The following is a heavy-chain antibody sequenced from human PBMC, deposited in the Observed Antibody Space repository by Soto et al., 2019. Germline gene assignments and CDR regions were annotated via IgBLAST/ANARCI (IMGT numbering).Heavy chain of an antibody. V-gene: IGHV4-61*08. D-gene: IGHD3-22*01. CDR1: GGSISSGGYS. Sequence: SETLSLTCAVSGGSISSGGYSWIWIRQPRGKGLEWIGYIYFRGTTNYNPSLKSRVTMSADTSKNQLSLKLNSVTAADTAVYYCARMNYYDTSGYPFDYWRQGLMVTVSS. CDR2: IYFRGTT. CDR3: ARMNYYDTSGYPFDY. J-gene: IGHJ4*02.